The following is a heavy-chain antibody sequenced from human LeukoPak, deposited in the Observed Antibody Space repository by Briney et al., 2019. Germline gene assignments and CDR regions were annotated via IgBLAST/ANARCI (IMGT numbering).Heavy chain of an antibody. V-gene: IGHV3-30*18. Sequence: GGSLRLSRAASGFTFSSYGVHWVRQAPGKGLEWVAVIANDGRDKKYADSVKGRFTISRDNAKDSLFLQMNSLRAEDTAVYYCAKDLARSAAAYYFDSWGQGTLVTVSS. D-gene: IGHD6-13*01. CDR3: AKDLARSAAAYYFDS. CDR1: GFTFSSYG. J-gene: IGHJ4*02. CDR2: IANDGRDK.